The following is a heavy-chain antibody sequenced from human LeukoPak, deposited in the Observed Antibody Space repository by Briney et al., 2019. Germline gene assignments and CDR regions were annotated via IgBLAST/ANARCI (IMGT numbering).Heavy chain of an antibody. Sequence: SQTLSLTCTVSGGSISSDGYWWSWIRQPPGKGLEWIGYIYYSGSTYYNPSLKSRVTISVDTSKNQFSLKLSSVTAADTAVYYCARGRPTYPDYWGQGTLVTVSS. CDR1: GGSISSDGYW. CDR3: ARGRPTYPDY. J-gene: IGHJ4*02. V-gene: IGHV4-30-4*08. CDR2: IYYSGST. D-gene: IGHD2-2*01.